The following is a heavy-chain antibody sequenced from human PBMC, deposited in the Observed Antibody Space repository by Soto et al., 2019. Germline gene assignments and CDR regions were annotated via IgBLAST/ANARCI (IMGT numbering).Heavy chain of an antibody. Sequence: SETLSLTCTVSGGSISSNYWSWIRQPPGKGLEWIGYIYYSGSTNYNPSLKSRVTISVDTSRNQFSLKLTSVTAADTAVYYCARARPLKKRGYSYGAGPLDYWGQGTLVTVSS. D-gene: IGHD5-18*01. CDR1: GGSISSNY. CDR3: ARARPLKKRGYSYGAGPLDY. V-gene: IGHV4-59*01. J-gene: IGHJ4*02. CDR2: IYYSGST.